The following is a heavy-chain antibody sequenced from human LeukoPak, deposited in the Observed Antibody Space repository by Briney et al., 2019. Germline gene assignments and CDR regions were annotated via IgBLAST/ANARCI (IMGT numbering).Heavy chain of an antibody. V-gene: IGHV3-23*01. CDR1: GFTFSSYA. J-gene: IGHJ4*02. D-gene: IGHD3-3*01. CDR2: ISGSGGST. CDR3: AKKMSGYYSFDY. Sequence: PGGSLRLSCAASGFTFSSYAMSWVRQAPGKGLEWVSVISGSGGSTYYADSVKGRLTISRDNSKNTLYLQMNSLRAEDTAGYYCAKKMSGYYSFDYWGQGTLVTVSS.